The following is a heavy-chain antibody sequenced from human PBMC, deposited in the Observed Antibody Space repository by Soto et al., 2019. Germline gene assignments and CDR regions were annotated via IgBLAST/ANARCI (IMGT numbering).Heavy chain of an antibody. CDR1: GGSISSSSYY. J-gene: IGHJ3*02. CDR3: ARVTLGELSLVNAFDI. V-gene: IGHV4-39*01. CDR2: IYYSGST. Sequence: SETLSLTCTVSGGSISSSSYYWGWIRQPPGKGLEWIGSIYYSGSTYYNPSLKSRVTISVDTSKNQFSLKLSSVTAADTAVYYCARVTLGELSLVNAFDIWGQGTMVTV. D-gene: IGHD3-16*02.